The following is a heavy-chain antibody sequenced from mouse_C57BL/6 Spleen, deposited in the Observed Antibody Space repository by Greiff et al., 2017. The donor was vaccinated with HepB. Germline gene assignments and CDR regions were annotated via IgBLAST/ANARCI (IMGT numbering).Heavy chain of an antibody. J-gene: IGHJ3*01. D-gene: IGHD2-5*01. Sequence: VQLKQSGAELVRPGALVKLSCTASGFNIKDYYMHWVKQRPEQGLEWIGRIDPEDGDTEYAPKFQGKATMTADTSSNTAYLQLSSLTSEDTAVYYCTTDYSNYWFAYWGQGTLVTVSA. CDR3: TTDYSNYWFAY. CDR2: IDPEDGDT. CDR1: GFNIKDYY. V-gene: IGHV14-1*01.